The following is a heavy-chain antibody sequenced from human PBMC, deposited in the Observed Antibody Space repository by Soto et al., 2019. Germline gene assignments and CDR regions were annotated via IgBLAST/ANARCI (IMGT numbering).Heavy chain of an antibody. J-gene: IGHJ6*02. V-gene: IGHV4-38-2*01. CDR2: VFHSGST. CDR3: ARVKITFDDFCTPGGHYYGMDV. D-gene: IGHD3-3*01. Sequence: PSETLSLTCAICGYSISTGCYWGWIRQPPGKGVEWIESVFHSGSTYYNPSLKRRITISTDTSKNQFSLRLNSATAADTAVYYCARVKITFDDFCTPGGHYYGMDVWGQGTTVTVSS. CDR1: GYSISTGCY.